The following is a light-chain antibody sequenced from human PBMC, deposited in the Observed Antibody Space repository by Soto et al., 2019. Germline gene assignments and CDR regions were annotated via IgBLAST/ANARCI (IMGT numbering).Light chain of an antibody. V-gene: IGKV1-8*01. J-gene: IGKJ3*01. Sequence: AIRMTQSPSSFSASTGDRVTITCRASQGISSYLAWYQQKPGKAPKLLIYAASTLQSGGPSRFSDSGSGTDFTLTISCLQSEDFATYYCQQYYSYPSTFGPGTKVDIK. CDR2: AAS. CDR3: QQYYSYPST. CDR1: QGISSY.